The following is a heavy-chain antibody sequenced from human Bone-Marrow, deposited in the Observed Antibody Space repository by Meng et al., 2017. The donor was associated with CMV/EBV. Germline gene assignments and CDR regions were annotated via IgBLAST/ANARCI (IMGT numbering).Heavy chain of an antibody. CDR2: ISAYNGNT. D-gene: IGHD2-15*01. J-gene: IGHJ3*02. CDR3: ARWWGGGPDPGAFVI. CDR1: GYTFTSYG. Sequence: ASVKVSCKASGYTFTSYGISWVRQAPGQGLEWMGWISAYNGNTNYAQKLQGRVTMTTDTSTGTAYMELRSLRSDDTAVYYCARWWGGGPDPGAFVIWGQGPRVTGSS. V-gene: IGHV1-18*01.